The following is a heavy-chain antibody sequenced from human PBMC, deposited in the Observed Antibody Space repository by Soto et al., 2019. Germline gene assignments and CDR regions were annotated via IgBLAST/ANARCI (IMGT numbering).Heavy chain of an antibody. CDR2: INHRGST. Sequence: SETLSLTCAVYGGSFSGYYWNWIRQSPGKGLEWIGAINHRGSTNYNPSLKSRVTISVDSSRNQFSLRLSSVTAADTAVYYCARDLFCSDTTCVQGRFDYWGQGXLVTVYS. V-gene: IGHV4-34*01. CDR1: GGSFSGYY. J-gene: IGHJ4*02. CDR3: ARDLFCSDTTCVQGRFDY. D-gene: IGHD2-2*01.